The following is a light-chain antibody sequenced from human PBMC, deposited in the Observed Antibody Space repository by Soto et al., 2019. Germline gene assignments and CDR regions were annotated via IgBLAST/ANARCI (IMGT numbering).Light chain of an antibody. Sequence: DIQMTQSPSSLSASVGDRVAITCRASQGLDGFLNWYQQKPGRAPKLLIYRTSTLETGVPSRFSGSGSGTNFTLTISRLQAEDFATYYCQETYTMLYTFARGTKLE. J-gene: IGKJ2*01. CDR3: QETYTMLYT. CDR1: QGLDGF. CDR2: RTS. V-gene: IGKV1-39*01.